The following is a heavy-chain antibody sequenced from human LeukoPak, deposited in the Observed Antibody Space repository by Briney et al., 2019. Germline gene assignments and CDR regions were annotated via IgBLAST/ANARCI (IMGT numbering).Heavy chain of an antibody. CDR3: ARDRHSGRIGIRYYYGMDV. D-gene: IGHD1-14*01. J-gene: IGHJ6*02. CDR1: GYTFTSYY. V-gene: IGHV1-69*04. CDR2: IIPILGIA. Sequence: SVKVSCKASGYTFTSYYMHWVRQAPGQGLEWMGRIIPILGIANYAQKFQGRVTITADKSTSTAYMELSSLRSEDTAVYYCARDRHSGRIGIRYYYGMDVWGQGTTVTVSS.